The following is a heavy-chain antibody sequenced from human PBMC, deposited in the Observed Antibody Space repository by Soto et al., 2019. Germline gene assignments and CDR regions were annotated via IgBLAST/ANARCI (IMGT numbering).Heavy chain of an antibody. J-gene: IGHJ4*02. CDR2: IYSGGST. Sequence: EVQLVESGGGLIQPGGSLRLSCAASGFTVSTNYMSWVRQAPGKGLEWVSIIYSGGSTYYPDSVKGRFTISRDNSKNTLLLQMNSLRVEDTAVYFCASSDGLQMRNDYWGQGTLVTVSS. D-gene: IGHD6-25*01. V-gene: IGHV3-53*01. CDR1: GFTVSTNY. CDR3: ASSDGLQMRNDY.